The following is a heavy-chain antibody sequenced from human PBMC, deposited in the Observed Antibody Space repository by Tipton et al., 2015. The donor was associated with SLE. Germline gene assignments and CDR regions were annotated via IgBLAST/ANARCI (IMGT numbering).Heavy chain of an antibody. D-gene: IGHD2-2*02. CDR1: GYTFTSYY. V-gene: IGHV1-46*01. J-gene: IGHJ4*02. CDR3: ARDGGYCSSTSCYTGGYFDY. CDR2: INPSGGST. Sequence: QSGPEVKKPGASVKVSCKASGYTFTSYYMHWVRQAPGQGLEWMGIINPSGGSTSYAQKFQGRVTMTRDTSTSTVYMGLSSLRSEDTAVYYCARDGGYCSSTSCYTGGYFDYWGQGTLVTVSS.